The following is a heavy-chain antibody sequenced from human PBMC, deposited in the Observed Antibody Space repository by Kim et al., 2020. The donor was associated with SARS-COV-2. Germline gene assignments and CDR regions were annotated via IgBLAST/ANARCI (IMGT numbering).Heavy chain of an antibody. Sequence: GGSLRLSCAASGFTFSSYAMSWVRQAPGKGLEWVSAISGSGGSTYYADSVKGRFTISRDKSKNTLYLQMNSLRAEDTAVYYCAKVDYDSSDFDYWGQATLDTVSS. V-gene: IGHV3-23*01. J-gene: IGHJ4*02. D-gene: IGHD3-22*01. CDR1: GFTFSSYA. CDR2: ISGSGGST. CDR3: AKVDYDSSDFDY.